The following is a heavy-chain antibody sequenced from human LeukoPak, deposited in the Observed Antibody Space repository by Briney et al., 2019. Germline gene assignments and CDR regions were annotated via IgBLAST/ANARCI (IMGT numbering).Heavy chain of an antibody. CDR1: GYTFTGYY. V-gene: IGHV1-2*02. D-gene: IGHD3-22*01. CDR2: INPNSGGT. CDR3: ARAPDYYYDSTRFDY. Sequence: ASVKVSCKASGYTFTGYYMHWVRQAPGQGLEWMGWINPNSGGTNYAQKFQGRVTMTRDTSISTAYMELSRLRSDDTAVYYCARAPDYYYDSTRFDYWDQGTLVTVSS. J-gene: IGHJ4*02.